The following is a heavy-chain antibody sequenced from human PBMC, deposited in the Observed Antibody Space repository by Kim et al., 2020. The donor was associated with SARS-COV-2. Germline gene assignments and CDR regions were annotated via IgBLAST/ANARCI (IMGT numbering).Heavy chain of an antibody. CDR2: IYYSGST. Sequence: SETLSLTCTVSGGSISSYYWSWIRQPPGKGLEWIGYIYYSGSTNYNPSLKSRVTISVDTSKNQFSLKLRSVTAVDTAVYYCARDHREWLQYTANWYFGLWGRGTLVTVSS. CDR3: ARDHREWLQYTANWYFGL. V-gene: IGHV4-59*01. D-gene: IGHD3-3*01. CDR1: GGSISSYY. J-gene: IGHJ2*01.